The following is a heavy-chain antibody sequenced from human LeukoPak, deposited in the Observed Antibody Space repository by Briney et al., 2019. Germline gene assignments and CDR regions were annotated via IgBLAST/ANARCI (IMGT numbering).Heavy chain of an antibody. D-gene: IGHD2-21*02. CDR2: ISSSSSYI. J-gene: IGHJ4*02. Sequence: PGGSLRLSCAASGFTFSSYSMNWVRQAPGKGLEWVSSISSSSSYIYYADSVKGRFTISRDNAKNSLYLQMNSLRVEDTAVYYCAKDLGYCGGDCYSLYFDYWGQGTLVIVSS. V-gene: IGHV3-21*04. CDR1: GFTFSSYS. CDR3: AKDLGYCGGDCYSLYFDY.